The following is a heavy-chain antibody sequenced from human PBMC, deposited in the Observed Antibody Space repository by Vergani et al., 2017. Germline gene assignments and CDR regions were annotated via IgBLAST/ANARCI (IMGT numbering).Heavy chain of an antibody. J-gene: IGHJ3*02. D-gene: IGHD5-18*01. CDR1: NDSVSNTFYY. CDR3: ARNVPGIQLWQAFDI. CDR2: IYYSGST. V-gene: IGHV4-39*07. Sequence: QVQLQESGPGLVKPSETLSLTCTVSNDSVSNTFYYWGWIRQTPGKGLEWIGSIYYSGSTNYNPSLKSRVTISVDTSKNQFSLKLSSVTAADTAVYYCARNVPGIQLWQAFDIWGQGTMVTVSS.